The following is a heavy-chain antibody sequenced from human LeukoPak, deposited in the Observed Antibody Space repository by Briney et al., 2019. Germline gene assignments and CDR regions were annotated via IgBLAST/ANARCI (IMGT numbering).Heavy chain of an antibody. Sequence: GGSLRLSCAASGFIFSSYAMSWVRQAPGKGLEWVSTISDSGSSTYYADSVKGRFTISRDNSKNTLYLQMNSLRAEDTAVYYCAKGLGSGWQEVDYWGQGTLVTVSS. CDR3: AKGLGSGWQEVDY. J-gene: IGHJ4*02. D-gene: IGHD6-19*01. CDR2: ISDSGSST. V-gene: IGHV3-23*01. CDR1: GFIFSSYA.